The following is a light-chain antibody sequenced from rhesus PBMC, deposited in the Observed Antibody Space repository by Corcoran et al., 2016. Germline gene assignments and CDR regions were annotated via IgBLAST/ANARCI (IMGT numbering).Light chain of an antibody. V-gene: IGKV1-41*01. CDR2: SAS. CDR1: QSISNY. J-gene: IGKJ1*01. Sequence: DIQMTQSPSSLSASVGDRVPITCRASQSISNYLNWYQQEPGKAPKLLLYSASSLQSVVPSRFSGSGSGTEFTLTISSLQPEDFATYYCQQFKNYRTFGQGTKVEIK. CDR3: QQFKNYRT.